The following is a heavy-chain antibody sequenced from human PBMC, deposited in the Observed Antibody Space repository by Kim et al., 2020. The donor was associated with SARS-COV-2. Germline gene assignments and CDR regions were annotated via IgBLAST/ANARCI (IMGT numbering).Heavy chain of an antibody. J-gene: IGHJ6*02. CDR2: IKQDGSEK. CDR3: ARDYGNYDFWSGYHLRYYYGMDV. CDR1: GFTFSSYW. V-gene: IGHV3-7*03. Sequence: GGSLRLSCAASGFTFSSYWMSWVRQAPGKGLEWVANIKQDGSEKYYVDSVKGRFTISRDNAKNSLYLQMNSLRAEDTTVYYCARDYGNYDFWSGYHLRYYYGMDVWGQGTTVTVSS. D-gene: IGHD3-3*01.